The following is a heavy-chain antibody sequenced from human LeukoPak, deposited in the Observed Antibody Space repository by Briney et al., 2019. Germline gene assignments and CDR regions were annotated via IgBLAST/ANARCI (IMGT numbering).Heavy chain of an antibody. CDR3: AKGGLFGPDLITIFGVVILGDYFDY. J-gene: IGHJ4*02. V-gene: IGHV3-23*01. CDR2: ISGSGGST. D-gene: IGHD3-3*01. Sequence: GGSLRLPCAASGFTFSNYYMGWIRQAPGKGLEWVSAISGSGGSTYYADSVKGRFTISRDNSKNTLYLQMNSLRAEDTAVYYCAKGGLFGPDLITIFGVVILGDYFDYWGQGTLVTVSS. CDR1: GFTFSNYY.